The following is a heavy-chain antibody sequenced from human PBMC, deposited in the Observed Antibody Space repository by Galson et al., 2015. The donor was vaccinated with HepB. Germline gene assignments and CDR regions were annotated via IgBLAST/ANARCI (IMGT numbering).Heavy chain of an antibody. D-gene: IGHD5-24*01. CDR2: IDWDDDK. V-gene: IGHV2-70*11. J-gene: IGHJ4*02. Sequence: PALVKPTQTLTLTCTFSGFSLSTSGMCVSWIRQPPGKALEWLARIDWDDDKNYSTSLKTRLTISKDTSKNQVVLTMTNMDPVGTATYYCARTRLEMARRVAYFDYWGQGTLVTVSS. CDR3: ARTRLEMARRVAYFDY. CDR1: GFSLSTSGMC.